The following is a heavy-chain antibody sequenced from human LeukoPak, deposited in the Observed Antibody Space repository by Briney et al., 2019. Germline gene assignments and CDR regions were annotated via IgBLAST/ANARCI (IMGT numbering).Heavy chain of an antibody. CDR3: ARDGGKYYMDV. D-gene: IGHD3-3*01. V-gene: IGHV4-39*07. J-gene: IGHJ6*03. CDR2: ISCGGNN. Sequence: PSETLSLTCTVSGGSISSSSYCWGWVRQPPGKGLEWIGSISCGGNNFYNPSLKSRVTTSVDTSKNQFSLELSSVTAADTAVYYCARDGGKYYMDVWGKGTTVTVSS. CDR1: GGSISSSSYC.